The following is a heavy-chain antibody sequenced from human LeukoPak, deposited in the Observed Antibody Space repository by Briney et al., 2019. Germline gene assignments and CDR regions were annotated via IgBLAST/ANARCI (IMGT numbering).Heavy chain of an antibody. CDR1: GGSISSYY. V-gene: IGHV4-59*01. J-gene: IGHJ6*03. Sequence: SETLSLTCTVSGGSISSYYWSWIRQPAGKGLEWIGYIYYTGSSSYNPSLKSRVTISVDTSKNQFSLKLSSVTAADTAVYYCARVRGAYDYSGEVATILYYYMDVWGKGTTVTISS. D-gene: IGHD3-16*01. CDR3: ARVRGAYDYSGEVATILYYYMDV. CDR2: IYYTGSS.